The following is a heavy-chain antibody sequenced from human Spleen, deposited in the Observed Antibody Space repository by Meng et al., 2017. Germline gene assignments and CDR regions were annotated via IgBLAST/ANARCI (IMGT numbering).Heavy chain of an antibody. CDR3: ARVVWYFDL. CDR2: ISSSDDTT. J-gene: IGHJ2*01. V-gene: IGHV3-23*01. Sequence: GESLKISCAASGFAFTSYAMTWVRQAPGKGLEWVSTISSSDDTTYHADSVKGRFTISRDNSKNSLYLQMNSLRAEDTAVYYCARVVWYFDLWGRGTRVTGYS. CDR1: GFAFTSYA.